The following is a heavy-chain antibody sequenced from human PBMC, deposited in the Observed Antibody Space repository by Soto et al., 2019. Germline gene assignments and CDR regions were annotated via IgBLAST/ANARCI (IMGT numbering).Heavy chain of an antibody. CDR1: GFTFGNYA. J-gene: IGHJ4*02. CDR3: ARGVGAVSPPSRTSGF. CDR2: IWGTAAVT. D-gene: IGHD1-26*01. Sequence: PGGSLRLSCAASGFTFGNYAMNWVRQAPGKGLGWISLIWGTAAVTYYADSVNGRFTISRDISRNILYLHMYGLRADDTAIYYCARGVGAVSPPSRTSGFWGQGTLVTVSS. V-gene: IGHV3-23*01.